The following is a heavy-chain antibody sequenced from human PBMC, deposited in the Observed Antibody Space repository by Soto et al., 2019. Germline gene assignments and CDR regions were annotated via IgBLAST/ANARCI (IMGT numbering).Heavy chain of an antibody. CDR2: ISGRDGST. CDR3: AKDRLSGSYHRYFDS. CDR1: GFTFSTYA. J-gene: IGHJ4*02. V-gene: IGHV3-23*01. Sequence: EVQLLESGGGLVQPGGSLRLSCAASGFTFSTYAMSWVRQAPGKGLAWVAAISGRDGSTYYADSVRGRFTISRDTFKNTLYLQMNSLRAEDTAVYFCAKDRLSGSYHRYFDSWGQGTLVTVSS. D-gene: IGHD1-26*01.